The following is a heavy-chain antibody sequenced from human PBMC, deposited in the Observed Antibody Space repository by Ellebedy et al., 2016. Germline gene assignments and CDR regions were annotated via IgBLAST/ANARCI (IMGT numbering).Heavy chain of an antibody. D-gene: IGHD2-15*01. Sequence: SLKISXAASGFTFDDYAMHWVRQALGKGLEWVSGISWNSGSIGYADSVKGRFTISRDNSKNTLYLQMNSLRAEDTAVYYCARVKLLLLDAFDIWGQGTMVTVSS. J-gene: IGHJ3*02. CDR1: GFTFDDYA. CDR2: ISWNSGSI. V-gene: IGHV3-9*01. CDR3: ARVKLLLLDAFDI.